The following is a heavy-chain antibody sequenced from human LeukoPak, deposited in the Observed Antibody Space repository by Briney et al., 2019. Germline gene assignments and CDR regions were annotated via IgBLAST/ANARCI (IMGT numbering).Heavy chain of an antibody. CDR2: IYYSGST. CDR1: GGSISSSSYY. CDR3: ARRQRELGSGSSPFDY. D-gene: IGHD3-10*01. V-gene: IGHV4-39*01. Sequence: PSETLSLTCTVSGGSISSSSYYWGWIRQPPGKGLEWIGSIYYSGSTYYNPSLKSRVTISVDTSKNQFSLKLSSVTAADTAVYYCARRQRELGSGSSPFDYWGQGTLVTVSS. J-gene: IGHJ4*02.